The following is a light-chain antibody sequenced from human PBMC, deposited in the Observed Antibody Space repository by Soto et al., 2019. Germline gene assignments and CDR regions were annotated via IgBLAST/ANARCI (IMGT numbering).Light chain of an antibody. Sequence: EIVLTQSPGTLSLSPGERATLSCRASQSVSSSYLAWYQQKPGQAPRLLIYGAPSRATGIPDRFSGSGSGTYFTLTISKLEPEDFAVYHCQQYGNSRTFGQGTKVEIK. CDR2: GAP. V-gene: IGKV3-20*01. J-gene: IGKJ1*01. CDR3: QQYGNSRT. CDR1: QSVSSSY.